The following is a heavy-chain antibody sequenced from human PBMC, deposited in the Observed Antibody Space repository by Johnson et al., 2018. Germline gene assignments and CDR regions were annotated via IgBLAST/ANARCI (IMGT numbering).Heavy chain of an antibody. D-gene: IGHD5-24*01. CDR3: ARVVSDGRNGPAYGTDV. CDR2: LYYTGGIT. J-gene: IGHJ6*02. Sequence: QVQLQESGPGLVRPSETLSLTCTVSGGSVSSAAYYWSWIRQPPGEGLEWIGYLYYTGGITNYNPSLKSRVTISAATSKNQLSLKLTSVTAADMAVYYCARVVSDGRNGPAYGTDVWGQGTTVTVSS. CDR1: GGSVSSAAYY. V-gene: IGHV4-61*08.